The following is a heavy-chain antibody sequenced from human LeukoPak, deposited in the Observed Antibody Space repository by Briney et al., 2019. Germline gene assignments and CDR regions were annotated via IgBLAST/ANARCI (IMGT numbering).Heavy chain of an antibody. V-gene: IGHV3-23*01. Sequence: PGGSLRLSCAASGFTFSSYAMSWVRQAPGKGLEWVSAISGSGGSTYYADSVKGRFTISRDNSKNTLYLQMNSLRAEDTAVYYCAKPYYYDSSGYYPIEYYFDHWGQGTLVTVSS. J-gene: IGHJ4*02. D-gene: IGHD3-22*01. CDR3: AKPYYYDSSGYYPIEYYFDH. CDR2: ISGSGGST. CDR1: GFTFSSYA.